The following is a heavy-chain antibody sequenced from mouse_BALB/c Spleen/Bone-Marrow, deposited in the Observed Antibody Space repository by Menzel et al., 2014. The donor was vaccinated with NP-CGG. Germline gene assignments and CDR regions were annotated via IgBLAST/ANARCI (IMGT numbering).Heavy chain of an antibody. D-gene: IGHD4-1*01. CDR1: GFTFSSFG. J-gene: IGHJ2*01. CDR2: ISSGSNYI. Sequence: LKESGGGLVQPGGSRKLSCAASGFTFSSFGMHWVRQAPEKGLEWVAYISSGSNYIYYADTVKGRFTISRDNPKNTLFLQMTSLRSEDTAMYYCTRGGNWDDFDYWGQGTTLTVSS. V-gene: IGHV5-17*02. CDR3: TRGGNWDDFDY.